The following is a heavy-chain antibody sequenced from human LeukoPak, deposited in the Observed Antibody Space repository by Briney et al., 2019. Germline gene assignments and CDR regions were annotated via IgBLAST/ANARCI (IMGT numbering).Heavy chain of an antibody. D-gene: IGHD5-12*01. V-gene: IGHV3-30*02. J-gene: IGHJ4*02. CDR1: GFTFSSYG. Sequence: RGSLRLSCAASGFTFSSYGMHWVRQARGKGLEWVAFIRYDGSNKYYADSVKGRFTISRDNSKNTLYLQMNSLRAEDTAVYYCAKDGNSGYDFYFFDYWGQGTLVTVSS. CDR3: AKDGNSGYDFYFFDY. CDR2: IRYDGSNK.